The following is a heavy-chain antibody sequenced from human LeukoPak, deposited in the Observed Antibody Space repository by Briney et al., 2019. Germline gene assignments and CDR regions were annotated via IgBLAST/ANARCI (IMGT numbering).Heavy chain of an antibody. CDR2: VYYSGST. CDR3: AREYESSAGYGSSWINWIDP. CDR1: GGSLNSFY. Sequence: SETLSLTCTVSGGSLNSFYWSWIRQSPEKGLEWIGYVYYSGSTNYNPALKSRVTISLDRSKNQFSLKLDSVTAADTAVYYCAREYESSAGYGSSWINWIDPWGQGTLVTVSS. D-gene: IGHD6-13*01. J-gene: IGHJ5*02. V-gene: IGHV4-59*01.